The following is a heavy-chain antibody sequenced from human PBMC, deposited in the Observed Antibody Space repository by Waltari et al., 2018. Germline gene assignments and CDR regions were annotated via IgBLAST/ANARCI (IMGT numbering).Heavy chain of an antibody. Sequence: EVQLVESGGGLVQPGGSLRLSCVASGFIFSTYWMDWVRQAPGKGLVWVSRINSDWISTTYADSVKGQFTISRDNAKNTLYLHMSSLRAEDTAVYYCVRENIAAAGLESWGQGTLVTVSS. CDR2: INSDWIST. CDR1: GFIFSTYW. V-gene: IGHV3-74*01. CDR3: VRENIAAAGLES. D-gene: IGHD6-13*01. J-gene: IGHJ4*02.